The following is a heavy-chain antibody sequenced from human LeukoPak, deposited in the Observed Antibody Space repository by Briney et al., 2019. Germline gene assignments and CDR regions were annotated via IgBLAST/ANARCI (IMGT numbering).Heavy chain of an antibody. CDR3: AKPFSHYGSGSYSYYFDY. D-gene: IGHD3-10*01. CDR1: GFTFSSYA. Sequence: PGGSLRLSCAASGFTFSSYAMSWVRQAPGKGLEWVSAISGSGSSTYYADSVKGRFTISRDNSKNTLYLQMNSLRAEDTAVYYCAKPFSHYGSGSYSYYFDYWGQGTLVTVSS. CDR2: ISGSGSST. J-gene: IGHJ4*02. V-gene: IGHV3-23*01.